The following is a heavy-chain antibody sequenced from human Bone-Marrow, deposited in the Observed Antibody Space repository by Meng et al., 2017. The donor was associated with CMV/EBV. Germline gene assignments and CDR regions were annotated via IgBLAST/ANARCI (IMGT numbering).Heavy chain of an antibody. CDR3: AREESAWRYQVLLHYSMDL. CDR2: ISGSGGST. Sequence: GESLKISCAASGFTFSSYAMSWVRQAPGKGLEWVSAISGSGGSTYYADSVKGRFTISRDNAKNLLYLQMNSLRAEDTAVYYCAREESAWRYQVLLHYSMDLWGQGTTVTVSS. J-gene: IGHJ6*01. V-gene: IGHV3-23*01. D-gene: IGHD2-2*01. CDR1: GFTFSSYA.